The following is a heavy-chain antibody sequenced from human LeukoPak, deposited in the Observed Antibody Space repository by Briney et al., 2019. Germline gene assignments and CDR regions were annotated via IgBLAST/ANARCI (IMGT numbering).Heavy chain of an antibody. J-gene: IGHJ6*02. CDR1: GFTFSSYG. CDR2: ISYDGSNK. CDR3: AKDLAAAGPYYGMDV. D-gene: IGHD6-13*01. Sequence: GGSLRLSCAASGFTFSSYGMHWVRQAPGKGLEWVAVISYDGSNKYYADSVKGRFTISRDNSKNTLYLQMNSLRVEDTAVYYFAKDLAAAGPYYGMDVWGQGTTVTVSS. V-gene: IGHV3-30*18.